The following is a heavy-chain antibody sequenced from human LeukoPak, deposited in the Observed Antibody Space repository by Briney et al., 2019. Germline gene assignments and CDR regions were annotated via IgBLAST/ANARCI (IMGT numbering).Heavy chain of an antibody. J-gene: IGHJ4*02. CDR2: ISSSSSYI. CDR1: GFTFRSYS. CDR3: ARRAVAGAFDY. Sequence: GGSLRLSCAASGFTFRSYSMNWVRQAPGKGLAWVSSISSSSSYIYYADSVKGRFTISRDNAKNSLYLQMNDLRAEDRAVYYCARRAVAGAFDYWGQGTLGTVSS. D-gene: IGHD6-19*01. V-gene: IGHV3-21*03.